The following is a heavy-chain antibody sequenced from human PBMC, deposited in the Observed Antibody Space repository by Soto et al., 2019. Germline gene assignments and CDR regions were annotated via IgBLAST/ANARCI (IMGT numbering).Heavy chain of an antibody. CDR3: ARATREYSSRWYDY. D-gene: IGHD6-19*01. CDR2: INHSGST. Sequence: SETLSLTCVVYGGSFSGYYWSWIRQPPGKGLEWIGEINHSGSTNYNPSLKSRVTISVDTSKNQFSLKLSSVTAADTAVYYCARATREYSSRWYDYCGQGTLVTVFS. J-gene: IGHJ4*02. V-gene: IGHV4-34*01. CDR1: GGSFSGYY.